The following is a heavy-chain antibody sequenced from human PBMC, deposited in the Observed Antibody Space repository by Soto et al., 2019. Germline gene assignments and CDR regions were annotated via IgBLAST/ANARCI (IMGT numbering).Heavy chain of an antibody. J-gene: IGHJ5*02. V-gene: IGHV1-69*05. CDR2: IIPIFGTA. Sequence: SVKVSCKASGGTFSSYAISWVRQAPGQGLEWMGGIIPIFGTANYAQKFQGRVTMTSDTSTSTVYMELRGLTSEDTAVYYCARSSGGVFGIIIEGTNWFAPWGQGTLVTVSS. D-gene: IGHD3-16*01. CDR3: ARSSGGVFGIIIEGTNWFAP. CDR1: GGTFSSYA.